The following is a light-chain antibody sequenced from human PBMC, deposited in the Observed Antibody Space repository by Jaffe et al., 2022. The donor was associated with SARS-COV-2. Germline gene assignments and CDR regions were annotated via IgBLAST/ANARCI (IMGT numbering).Light chain of an antibody. J-gene: IGLJ2*01. CDR2: QDT. CDR3: QAWDSTTWV. CDR1: KLGDKY. Sequence: SYELTQPPSVSVSPGQTASITCSGDKLGDKYASWYQQKPGQSPVLVIYQDTKRPSGIPERFSGSSSGNTATLTISGTQAMDEADFYCQAWDSTTWVFGGGTKLTVL. V-gene: IGLV3-1*01.